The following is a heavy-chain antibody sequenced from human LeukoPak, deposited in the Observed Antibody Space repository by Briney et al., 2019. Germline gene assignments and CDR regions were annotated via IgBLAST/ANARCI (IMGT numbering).Heavy chain of an antibody. CDR2: ISYDGSNK. CDR1: GFTFSNYA. V-gene: IGHV3-30-3*01. CDR3: ARSPWGNYFDP. J-gene: IGHJ4*02. Sequence: GGSLRLSCAASGFTFSNYAMHWVRQAPGKGLEWVAVISYDGSNKYYADSVKGRFTISRDNSKNTLYLQMNSLRAEDTAVYYCARSPWGNYFDPWGQGTLVTVSS. D-gene: IGHD3-16*01.